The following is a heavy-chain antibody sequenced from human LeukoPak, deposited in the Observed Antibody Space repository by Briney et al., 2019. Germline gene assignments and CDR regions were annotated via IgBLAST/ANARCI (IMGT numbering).Heavy chain of an antibody. CDR1: GGTFSSYA. Sequence: SVKVSCKASGGTFSSYAISWVRQAPGQGLEWMGRIIPILGIANYAQKFQGRVTITADKSTSTAYMELSSLRSEDTAVYYCARAQMGYCSSTSCYKYFDYWGQGTLVTVSS. J-gene: IGHJ4*02. D-gene: IGHD2-2*01. CDR3: ARAQMGYCSSTSCYKYFDY. V-gene: IGHV1-69*04. CDR2: IIPILGIA.